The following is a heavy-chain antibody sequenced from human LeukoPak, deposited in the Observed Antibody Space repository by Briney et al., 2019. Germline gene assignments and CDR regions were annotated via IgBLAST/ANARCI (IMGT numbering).Heavy chain of an antibody. V-gene: IGHV3-7*03. Sequence: GGSLRLSCAASGFTSRTYWMSWVRQAPGKGLEWVANINEDGTLKFYVESVRGRFVISRDNVESSLSLEMNCLRTEDTAIYYRTTNLQNRGVYSHFDYWGQGTLITVSS. CDR3: TTNLQNRGVYSHFDY. D-gene: IGHD2-15*01. J-gene: IGHJ4*02. CDR2: INEDGTLK. CDR1: GFTSRTYW.